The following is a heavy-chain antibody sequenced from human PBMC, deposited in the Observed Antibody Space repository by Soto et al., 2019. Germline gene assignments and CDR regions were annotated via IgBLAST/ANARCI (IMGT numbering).Heavy chain of an antibody. J-gene: IGHJ6*02. CDR1: GYSFTSYW. V-gene: IGHV5-51*01. CDR3: ARHNPSYYYDSSGYYYGYYYGMDV. CDR2: IYPGDSDT. D-gene: IGHD3-22*01. Sequence: PGESLKISCKGSGYSFTSYWIGWVRQMPGKGLEWMGIIYPGDSDTRYSPSFQGQVTISADKSISTAYLPWSSLKASDTAMYYCARHNPSYYYDSSGYYYGYYYGMDVWGQGTTVTVSS.